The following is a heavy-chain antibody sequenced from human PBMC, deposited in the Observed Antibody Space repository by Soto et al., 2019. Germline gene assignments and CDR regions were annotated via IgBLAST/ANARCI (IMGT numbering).Heavy chain of an antibody. V-gene: IGHV1-18*01. Sequence: GASVKVSCKASGYTFTSYGISWVRQAPGQGLEWMGWISAYNGNTNYAQKLQGRVTMTTDTSTSTAYMELRSLRSDDTAVYYCARDQYSSGWYSDRGISVLDYWGQGTLVTVSS. CDR2: ISAYNGNT. D-gene: IGHD6-19*01. CDR3: ARDQYSSGWYSDRGISVLDY. J-gene: IGHJ4*02. CDR1: GYTFTSYG.